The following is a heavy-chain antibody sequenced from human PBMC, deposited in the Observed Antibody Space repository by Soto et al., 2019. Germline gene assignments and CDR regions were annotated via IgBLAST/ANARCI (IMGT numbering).Heavy chain of an antibody. CDR3: AGDPYYYGSAF. J-gene: IGHJ4*02. CDR1: GFTFSSYG. Sequence: VQLVESGGGVVQPGRSLRLSCAASGFTFSSYGMHWVRQAPGKGLEWVSKISSGGTTMYYADSVKGRFTVSRDNAQNSLYLQMNGLRAEDTAVYYCAGDPYYYGSAFWGQGTLVTVSS. D-gene: IGHD3-10*01. V-gene: IGHV3-48*04. CDR2: ISSGGTTM.